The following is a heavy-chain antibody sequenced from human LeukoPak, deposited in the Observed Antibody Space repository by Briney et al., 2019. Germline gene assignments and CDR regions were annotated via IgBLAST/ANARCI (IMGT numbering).Heavy chain of an antibody. CDR2: VSASGGST. J-gene: IGHJ4*02. V-gene: IGHV3-23*01. D-gene: IGHD2-2*01. Sequence: GGSLTLSCAVSGSIFRSYNMNWVRQAPGKGLEWVSAVSASGGSTYYAESVKGRITISRDNSKNTLYLQMNSLRAEDTAVYYCAKVSLKGPGIRFFFDYWGQGTLVTVSS. CDR3: AKVSLKGPGIRFFFDY. CDR1: GSIFRSYN.